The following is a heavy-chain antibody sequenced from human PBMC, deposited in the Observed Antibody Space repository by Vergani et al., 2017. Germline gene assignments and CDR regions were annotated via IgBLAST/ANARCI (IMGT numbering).Heavy chain of an antibody. CDR3: AKDGRENSDYGYFDY. J-gene: IGHJ4*02. Sequence: QVQLVETGGGVVQPGGSLSLYCATSGFSFNPYGAHWVRQAPGKGLEWVAFIGYDGRIKYNVDSVKGRFTISRDTSKKTLSLQMRSLRADDTAVYYCAKDGRENSDYGYFDYWGQGTLVTVSS. V-gene: IGHV3-30*02. CDR2: IGYDGRIK. CDR1: GFSFNPYG. D-gene: IGHD4-17*01.